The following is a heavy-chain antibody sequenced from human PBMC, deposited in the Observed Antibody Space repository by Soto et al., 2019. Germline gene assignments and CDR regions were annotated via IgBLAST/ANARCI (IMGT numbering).Heavy chain of an antibody. CDR2: IYYSGST. CDR1: GGSISSYY. V-gene: IGHV4-59*08. D-gene: IGHD3-10*01. CDR3: ARQRTEGLWFGELLHYYYGMDV. J-gene: IGHJ6*02. Sequence: SETLCVTCTVAGGSISSYYWSWIRQPPGKGLEWIGYIYYSGSTNYNPSLKSRVTISVDTSKNQFSLKLSSVTAADTAVYYCARQRTEGLWFGELLHYYYGMDVWGQGTTVTVSS.